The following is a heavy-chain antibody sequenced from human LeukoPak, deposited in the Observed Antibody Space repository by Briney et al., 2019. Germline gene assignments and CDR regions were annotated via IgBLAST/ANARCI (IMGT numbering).Heavy chain of an antibody. Sequence: SETLSLTCTVSGGSISSSSYYWGWIRQPPGKGLEWIGSMYYSGTTYYNPSLKSRVTISVDTSKNQFSLKLSSVTAADTAVYYCAREADQKTAFDIWGQGTMVTVSS. CDR3: AREADQKTAFDI. CDR2: MYYSGTT. D-gene: IGHD6-19*01. J-gene: IGHJ3*02. V-gene: IGHV4-39*07. CDR1: GGSISSSSYY.